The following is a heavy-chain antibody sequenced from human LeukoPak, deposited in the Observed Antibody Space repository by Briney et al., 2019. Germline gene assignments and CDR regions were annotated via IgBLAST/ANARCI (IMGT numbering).Heavy chain of an antibody. CDR2: IYYSGST. Sequence: SETLSLTCTVSGGSISSSSYYWGWIRQPPGKGLEWIGSIYYSGSTYYNPSLKSRVTISVNTSKNQFSLKLSSVTAADTAVYYCARSRASFFGVAQYFDYWGQGTLVTVSS. V-gene: IGHV4-39*01. J-gene: IGHJ4*02. CDR1: GGSISSSSYY. D-gene: IGHD3-3*01. CDR3: ARSRASFFGVAQYFDY.